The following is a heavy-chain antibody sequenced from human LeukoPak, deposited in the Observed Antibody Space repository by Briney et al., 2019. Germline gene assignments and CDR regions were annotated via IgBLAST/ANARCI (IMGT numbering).Heavy chain of an antibody. CDR2: FDPEDGET. CDR3: ATLDYYGSGSYYL. Sequence: GPSVTLSFTFSAYTLTELYMHWVRQAPGKGLEWMGGFDPEDGETIYTQKFQGRVTMTEDTSTDTAYMELSSLRSEDTAVYYCATLDYYGSGSYYLWGQGTLVTVSS. J-gene: IGHJ4*02. CDR1: AYTLTELY. V-gene: IGHV1-24*01. D-gene: IGHD3-10*01.